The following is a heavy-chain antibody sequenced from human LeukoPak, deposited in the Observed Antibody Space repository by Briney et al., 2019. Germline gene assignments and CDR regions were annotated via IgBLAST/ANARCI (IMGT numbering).Heavy chain of an antibody. CDR2: ISSSSSTI. D-gene: IGHD2-2*01. V-gene: IGHV3-48*01. CDR3: ARGPTNIVVVPAATRTHDY. Sequence: GGSLRLSCTASGFTFSSYSMNWVRQAPGKGLEWVSYISSSSSTIYYADSVKGRFTIPRDNAKNSLYLQMNSLRAEDTAVYYCARGPTNIVVVPAATRTHDYWGQGTLVTVSP. CDR1: GFTFSSYS. J-gene: IGHJ4*02.